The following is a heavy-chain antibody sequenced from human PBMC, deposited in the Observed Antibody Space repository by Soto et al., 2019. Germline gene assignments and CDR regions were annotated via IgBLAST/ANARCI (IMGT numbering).Heavy chain of an antibody. CDR3: ARDYSSSATGDY. CDR1: GFTVSSNC. D-gene: IGHD6-6*01. Sequence: AASGFTVSSNCMSWVRQAPGKGLEWVSVIYSGGSTYYADSVKGRFTISRDNSKNTLYLQMNSLRAEDTAVYYCARDYSSSATGDYWGQGTLVTVSS. J-gene: IGHJ4*02. V-gene: IGHV3-53*01. CDR2: IYSGGST.